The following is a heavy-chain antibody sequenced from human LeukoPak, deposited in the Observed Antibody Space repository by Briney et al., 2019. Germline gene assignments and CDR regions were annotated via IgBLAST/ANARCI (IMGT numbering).Heavy chain of an antibody. Sequence: GGSLRLSCAASGFTFSTYNMNWVRQAPGKGLEWVSSISYSSGYIYYADSVKGRFTISRDDAKNSLYLQMNSLRAEDTAVYYCARVRVGAYDFWSGYHDYWGQGTLVTVSS. CDR3: ARVRVGAYDFWSGYHDY. CDR1: GFTFSTYN. CDR2: ISYSSGYI. J-gene: IGHJ4*02. D-gene: IGHD3-3*01. V-gene: IGHV3-21*01.